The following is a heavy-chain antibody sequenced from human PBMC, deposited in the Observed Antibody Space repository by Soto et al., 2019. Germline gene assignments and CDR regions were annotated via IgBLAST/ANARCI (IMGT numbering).Heavy chain of an antibody. V-gene: IGHV3-49*04. CDR2: IRSKAYGGTT. D-gene: IGHD3-3*01. CDR3: TREDDFWSGYPTPFDY. CDR1: GFTFGDYA. Sequence: GGSLRLSCTASGFTFGDYAMSWVRQAPGKGLEWVGFIRSKAYGGTTEYAASVKCRFTISRDDSKSIAYLQMNSLNTVDTAVYYCTREDDFWSGYPTPFDYWGQGTLVTVSS. J-gene: IGHJ4*02.